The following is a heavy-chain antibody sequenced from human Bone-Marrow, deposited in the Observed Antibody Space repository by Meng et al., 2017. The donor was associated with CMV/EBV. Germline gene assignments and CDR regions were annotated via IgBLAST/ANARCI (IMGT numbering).Heavy chain of an antibody. CDR3: AKPPTMKIVPDTFHI. CDR2: ISSSSSYI. Sequence: GESLKISCAASGFTFSSYSMNWVRQAPGKGLEWVSSISSSSSYIYYADSVKGRFTISRDNAKNSLYLQMNSLRAEDTAIYYCAKPPTMKIVPDTFHIWGQGTMVTVSS. CDR1: GFTFSSYS. J-gene: IGHJ3*02. D-gene: IGHD3-22*01. V-gene: IGHV3-21*04.